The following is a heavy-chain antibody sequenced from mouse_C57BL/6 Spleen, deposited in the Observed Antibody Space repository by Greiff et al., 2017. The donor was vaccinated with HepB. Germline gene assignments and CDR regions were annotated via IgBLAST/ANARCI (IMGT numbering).Heavy chain of an antibody. CDR1: GFTFSSYA. D-gene: IGHD1-1*01. J-gene: IGHJ1*03. CDR2: ISDGGSYT. Sequence: EVKVEESGGGLVKPGGSLKLSCAASGFTFSSYAMSWVRQTPEKRLEWVATISDGGSYTYYPDNVKGRFTISRDNAKNNLYLQMSHLKSEDTAMYYCARVYGSSYGWYFDVWGTGTTVTVSS. V-gene: IGHV5-4*03. CDR3: ARVYGSSYGWYFDV.